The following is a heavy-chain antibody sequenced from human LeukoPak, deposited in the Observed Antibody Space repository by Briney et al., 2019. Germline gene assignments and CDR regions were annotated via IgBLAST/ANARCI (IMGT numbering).Heavy chain of an antibody. Sequence: GGSLGLSCAASGFTFSSYWMHWVRQAPGKGLVWVSRINPAGSSTSSADSMEGRFTISRDNAKNTLYLQMNSLRAEDTAVYYCARLSGEIIVVGAGIDSWGQGTLVLVSS. J-gene: IGHJ4*02. CDR1: GFTFSSYW. V-gene: IGHV3-74*01. D-gene: IGHD2-15*01. CDR2: INPAGSST. CDR3: ARLSGEIIVVGAGIDS.